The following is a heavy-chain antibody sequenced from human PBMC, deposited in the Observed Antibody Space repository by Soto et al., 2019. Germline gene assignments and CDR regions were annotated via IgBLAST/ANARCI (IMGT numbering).Heavy chain of an antibody. CDR3: ARTCTTSLYNWFDS. Sequence: QLQLQESGPGLVRPSETLAITCTVSGGSFSSSSYYWGWIRQPPGQGLEWIGAIHYSVSPKYNPSVESRVAVSLDTSKNRFCLRLNSATAANTAVYYCARTCTTSLYNWFDSWFQGTLVTVSS. J-gene: IGHJ5*02. CDR2: IHYSVSP. CDR1: GGSFSSSSYY. V-gene: IGHV4-39*01.